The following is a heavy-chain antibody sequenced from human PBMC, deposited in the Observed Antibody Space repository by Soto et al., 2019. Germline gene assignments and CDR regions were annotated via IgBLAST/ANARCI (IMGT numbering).Heavy chain of an antibody. CDR2: INLRGGTT. D-gene: IGHD4-17*01. CDR3: ARGPDDSDVPRWDH. J-gene: IGHJ4*02. CDR1: GYNFNQYY. V-gene: IGHV1-46*02. Sequence: QVQLVQSGPEVRKPGASVRLSCATSGYNFNQYYIHWVRQAPGQGLERMGKINLRGGTTEYAHKFRGKVTVTGDTSTRTAYMELSSLRSEDTAVYFCARGPDDSDVPRWDHWGQGTLITVSS.